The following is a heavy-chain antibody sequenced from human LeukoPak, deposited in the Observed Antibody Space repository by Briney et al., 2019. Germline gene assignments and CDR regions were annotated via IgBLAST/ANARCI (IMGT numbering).Heavy chain of an antibody. CDR3: AKISRYGSGSYSPCDY. CDR2: IRYDGIYK. V-gene: IGHV3-30*02. D-gene: IGHD3-10*01. CDR1: GFTFTTYG. Sequence: GGSLTLSCAASGFTFTTYGMHWVRQAPGKGLEWVAFIRYDGIYKFYADSVKGRFTISRDNSKDTLYLQMNSLRTEDTALYYCAKISRYGSGSYSPCDYWGQGTLVTVSS. J-gene: IGHJ4*02.